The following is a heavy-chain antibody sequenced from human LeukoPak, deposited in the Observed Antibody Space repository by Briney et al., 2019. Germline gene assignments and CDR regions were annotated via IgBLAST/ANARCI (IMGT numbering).Heavy chain of an antibody. CDR2: ISGSGMTT. J-gene: IGHJ6*03. D-gene: IGHD3-10*01. V-gene: IGHV3-23*01. CDR1: GFTFSNYI. CDR3: AKGSSLTGLYYYYYYYMDV. Sequence: PGGSLRLSCAASGFTFSNYIMTWVRQAPGKGLEWVSAISGSGMTTYYADSVKGRFTISRDNSKNTVDLHLNSLRAEDTAVFYCAKGSSLTGLYYYYYYYMDVWGKGTTVTVSS.